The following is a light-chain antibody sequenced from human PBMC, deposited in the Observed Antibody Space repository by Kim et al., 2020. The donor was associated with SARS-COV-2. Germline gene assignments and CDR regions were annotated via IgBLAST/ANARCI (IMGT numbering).Light chain of an antibody. CDR1: SGHSSYD. CDR2: LNSDGSH. Sequence: SVKLTCTLSSGHSSYDIAWHQQRPEKGPRYLMKLNSDGSHSKGDGIPDRFSGSSSGAERYLTISSLQSEDEADYYCQTWGTGIRVFGGGTKVTVL. CDR3: QTWGTGIRV. J-gene: IGLJ3*02. V-gene: IGLV4-69*01.